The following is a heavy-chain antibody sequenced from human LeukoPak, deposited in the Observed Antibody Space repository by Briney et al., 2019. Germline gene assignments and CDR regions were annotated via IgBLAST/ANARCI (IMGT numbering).Heavy chain of an antibody. V-gene: IGHV3-21*01. CDR3: ARGLGIAALA. CDR1: GFTFSSYS. J-gene: IGHJ5*02. CDR2: ISSSSSYI. D-gene: IGHD6-13*01. Sequence: GGSLRLSCAASGFTFSSYSMNWVRQAPGKGLEWVSSISSSSSYIFYTDAVKGRFTISRDNAKNSLYLQMNSLRGEDTAVYYCARGLGIAALAWGQGTLVTVSS.